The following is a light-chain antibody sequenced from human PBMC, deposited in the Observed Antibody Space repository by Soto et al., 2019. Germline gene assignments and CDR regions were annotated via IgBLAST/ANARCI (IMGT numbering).Light chain of an antibody. CDR3: QQYKSYAPT. V-gene: IGKV1-5*01. J-gene: IGKJ1*01. CDR2: DVS. Sequence: DIQMTQSPSTLSASVGDRVTITCRASQSISGLLAWYQQKPGKATKLLIYDVSSLGSGVPSRFSGSGSGTEFTLTISGLQPDDFATYFCQQYKSYAPTFGQGTKV. CDR1: QSISGL.